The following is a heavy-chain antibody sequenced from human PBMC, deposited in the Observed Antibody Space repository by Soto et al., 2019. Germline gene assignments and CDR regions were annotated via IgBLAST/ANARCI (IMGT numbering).Heavy chain of an antibody. Sequence: EVQLLESGGGLVQPGGSLRLSCVASGFTLTNYAMTWVRQAPGKGLEWVSVISGSGGSIYYADSVKGRFTISRDTSRNTLYLQMNSLRAEDTALYYCARYVAPSPTVIRAFDYWGQGVLVTVSS. D-gene: IGHD1-1*01. CDR1: GFTLTNYA. V-gene: IGHV3-23*01. J-gene: IGHJ4*02. CDR2: ISGSGGSI. CDR3: ARYVAPSPTVIRAFDY.